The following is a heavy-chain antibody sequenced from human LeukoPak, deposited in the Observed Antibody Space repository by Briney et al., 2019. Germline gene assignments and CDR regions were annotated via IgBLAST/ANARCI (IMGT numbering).Heavy chain of an antibody. CDR3: AKGVGYCSGGSCQQFDY. J-gene: IGHJ4*02. V-gene: IGHV3-30*04. CDR1: GFTFSSYA. Sequence: GGSLRLSCAASGFTFSSYAMHWVRQAPGKGLEWVAVISYDGSNKYYADSVKSRITISRDNSKNTLYLQMNSLRAEDTAVYYCAKGVGYCSGGSCQQFDYWGQGTLVTVSS. CDR2: ISYDGSNK. D-gene: IGHD2-15*01.